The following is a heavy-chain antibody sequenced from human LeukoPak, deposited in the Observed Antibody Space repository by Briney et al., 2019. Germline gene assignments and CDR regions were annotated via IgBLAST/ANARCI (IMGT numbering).Heavy chain of an antibody. D-gene: IGHD5-24*01. CDR1: GFTFTSYA. CDR3: VKGQMDY. Sequence: GGSLRLSCSASGFTFTSYAMHWVRQAPGKGLECVSAIGTSGVSTYYADSVKGRFTISRDNSKNTLYLQMSTLRAEDTAVYYCVKGQMDYWGQGTLVTVSS. CDR2: IGTSGVST. V-gene: IGHV3-64D*06. J-gene: IGHJ4*02.